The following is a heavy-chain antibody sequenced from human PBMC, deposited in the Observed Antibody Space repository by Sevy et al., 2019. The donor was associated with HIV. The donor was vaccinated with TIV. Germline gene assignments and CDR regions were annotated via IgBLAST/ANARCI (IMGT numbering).Heavy chain of an antibody. Sequence: SETLSLTCTVSGDSISSSDYYWAWIRQPPGKGLDYIGSMYYSRTTYYNPSLKSRITISIDTSKNQFSLNLRSATAADTSVYYCASWRITSTDGYFQHWGQGTLVTVSS. CDR2: MYYSRTT. CDR1: GDSISSSDYY. D-gene: IGHD1-1*01. V-gene: IGHV4-39*01. CDR3: ASWRITSTDGYFQH. J-gene: IGHJ1*01.